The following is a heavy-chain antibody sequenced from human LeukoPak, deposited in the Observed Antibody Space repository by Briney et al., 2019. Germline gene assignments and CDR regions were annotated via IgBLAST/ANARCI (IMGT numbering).Heavy chain of an antibody. CDR1: GFTFSSYA. V-gene: IGHV3-30-3*01. CDR3: AIFLEWLLGKPNDY. Sequence: GGSLRLSCAASGFTFSSYAMHWVRQAPGKGLEWVAVISYDGSNKYYADSVKGRFTISRDNAKNSLYLQMNSLRAEDTAVYYCAIFLEWLLGKPNDYWGQGTLVTVSS. D-gene: IGHD3-3*01. CDR2: ISYDGSNK. J-gene: IGHJ4*02.